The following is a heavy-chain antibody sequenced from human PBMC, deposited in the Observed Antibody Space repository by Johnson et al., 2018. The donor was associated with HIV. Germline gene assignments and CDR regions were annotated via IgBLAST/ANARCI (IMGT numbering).Heavy chain of an antibody. J-gene: IGHJ3*02. CDR3: ARDRRYYDSSGYYHDAFDI. D-gene: IGHD3-22*01. CDR2: IYSGGRT. CDR1: GFTVNSNY. V-gene: IGHV3-66*01. Sequence: VQLVESGGGLVQPGGSLRLSCAASGFTVNSNYINWVRQAPGKGLECVSGIYSGGRTYYADSVKGRFTLSRDNSKNTLYLQMNSLRAEDTAVYFCARDRRYYDSSGYYHDAFDIWGQGTMVTVSS.